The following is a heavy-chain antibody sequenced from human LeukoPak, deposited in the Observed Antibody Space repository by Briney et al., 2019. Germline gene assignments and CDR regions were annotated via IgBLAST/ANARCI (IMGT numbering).Heavy chain of an antibody. CDR1: GFTVSSNE. D-gene: IGHD4-17*01. CDR3: ARDHYDDYLGYFQH. CDR2: IKQDGSEK. J-gene: IGHJ1*01. Sequence: GGSLRLSCAASGFTVSSNEMSWVRQAPGKGLEWVANIKQDGSEKYYVDSVKGRFTISRDNAKNSLYLQMSSLRAEDTAVYYCARDHYDDYLGYFQHWGQGTLVTVSS. V-gene: IGHV3-7*03.